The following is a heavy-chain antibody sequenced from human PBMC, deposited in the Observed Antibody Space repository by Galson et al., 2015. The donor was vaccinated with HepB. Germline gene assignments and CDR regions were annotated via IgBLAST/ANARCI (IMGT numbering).Heavy chain of an antibody. CDR3: AKDGLIAVAGYIDY. Sequence: SLRLSCAASGFTFSSYGMHWVRQAPGKGLEWVAVISYDGSNKYYADSMKGRFTISRDNSKNTLYLQMNSLRAEDTAVYYCAKDGLIAVAGYIDYWGQGTLVTVSS. CDR2: ISYDGSNK. J-gene: IGHJ4*02. D-gene: IGHD6-19*01. CDR1: GFTFSSYG. V-gene: IGHV3-30*18.